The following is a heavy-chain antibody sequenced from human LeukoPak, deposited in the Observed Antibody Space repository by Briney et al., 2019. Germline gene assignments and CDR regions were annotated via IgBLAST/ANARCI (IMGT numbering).Heavy chain of an antibody. CDR1: GYTFTGYY. V-gene: IGHV1-2*06. J-gene: IGHJ5*02. CDR3: ARVKCTNGVCRNWFDP. Sequence: ASVKVSCKASGYTFTGYYMQWLRQAPGQGLEWMGRINPNSGGTNYAQKFQGRVTMTRDTSISTAYMELSRLRSDDTAVYYCARVKCTNGVCRNWFDPWGQGTLVTVSS. D-gene: IGHD2-8*01. CDR2: INPNSGGT.